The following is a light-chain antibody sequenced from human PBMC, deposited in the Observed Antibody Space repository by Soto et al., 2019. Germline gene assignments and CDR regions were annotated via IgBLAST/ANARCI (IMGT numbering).Light chain of an antibody. V-gene: IGKV1-5*03. CDR2: KAS. CDR3: QHYNSYPET. CDR1: QTISSW. Sequence: EIPMAQSPATLSGSVGDRATITCRASQTISSWLAWYQPKPGKAPKLLIYKASTLKSGVPPRFSGSGSGTEFTLTISSLQPDEFATYYCQHYNSYPETFGQGTKVDI. J-gene: IGKJ1*01.